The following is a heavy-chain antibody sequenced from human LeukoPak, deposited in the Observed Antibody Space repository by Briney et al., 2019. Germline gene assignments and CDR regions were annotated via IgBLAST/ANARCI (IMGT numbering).Heavy chain of an antibody. J-gene: IGHJ4*02. CDR3: AKVMDYGDPSRINYFDY. D-gene: IGHD4-17*01. V-gene: IGHV3-23*01. CDR1: GFTFSSYA. Sequence: GGSLRLSCAASGFTFSSYARSWVRQAPGKGLEWVSAISGSGGSTYYADSVKGRFTISRDNSKNTLYLQMNSLRAEDTAVYYCAKVMDYGDPSRINYFDYWGQGTLVTVSS. CDR2: ISGSGGST.